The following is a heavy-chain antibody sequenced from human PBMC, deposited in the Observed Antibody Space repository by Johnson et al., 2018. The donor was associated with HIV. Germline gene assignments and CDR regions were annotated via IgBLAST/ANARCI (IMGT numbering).Heavy chain of an antibody. CDR3: ARDWELGAFDI. D-gene: IGHD1-7*01. J-gene: IGHJ3*02. V-gene: IGHV3-30*04. CDR1: GFTFSSYA. Sequence: VQLVESGGGVVQPGRSLRLSCAASGFTFSSYAVHWVRQAPGKGLEWVAVISYDGSNKYYADSVKGPFTISRDNSKNTLYLQMNSLRAKDTAVYYCARDWELGAFDIWGQGTMVTVSS. CDR2: ISYDGSNK.